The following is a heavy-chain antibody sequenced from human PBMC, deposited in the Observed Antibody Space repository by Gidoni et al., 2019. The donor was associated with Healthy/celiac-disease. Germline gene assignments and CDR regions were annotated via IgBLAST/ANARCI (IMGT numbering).Heavy chain of an antibody. J-gene: IGHJ4*02. CDR2: INHSGST. CDR3: ARCRGYSYGYRFFDY. CDR1: GGSFSGYY. Sequence: QVQLQQWGAGLLKPSETLSLTCAVYGGSFSGYYWSWIRQPPGKGLEWIGEINHSGSTNYNPSLKSRVTISVDTSKNQFSLKLSSVTAADTAVYYCARCRGYSYGYRFFDYWGQGTLVTVSS. D-gene: IGHD5-18*01. V-gene: IGHV4-34*01.